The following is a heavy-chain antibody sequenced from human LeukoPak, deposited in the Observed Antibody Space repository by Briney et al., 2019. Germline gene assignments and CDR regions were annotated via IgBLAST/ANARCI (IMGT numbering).Heavy chain of an antibody. V-gene: IGHV4-31*03. D-gene: IGHD3-10*01. CDR3: ARGGITIDRNWFDP. Sequence: ASETLSLTCTVSGGSISSGGYYWSWIRQHPGKGLEWIGYIYYSGSTYYNPSLKSRVTISVDTSKNQFSLKLSSVTAADMAVYYCARGGITIDRNWFDPWGQGTLVTVSS. J-gene: IGHJ5*02. CDR1: GGSISSGGYY. CDR2: IYYSGST.